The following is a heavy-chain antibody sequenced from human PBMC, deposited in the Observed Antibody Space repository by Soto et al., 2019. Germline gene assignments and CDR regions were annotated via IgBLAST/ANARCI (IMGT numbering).Heavy chain of an antibody. V-gene: IGHV3-23*01. CDR2: ISGSGGNT. J-gene: IGHJ4*02. Sequence: EVQVLESGGGLVQPGGSLRLSCAASGFTFSSYAMSWVRQAPGKGLEWVSAISGSGGNTYYADSVRGRFSISRDSSKNTLYLQMPSLRVDDSAVYYCAKALQSAFWGGSSDWGQGTLVTVSS. D-gene: IGHD3-3*01. CDR1: GFTFSSYA. CDR3: AKALQSAFWGGSSD.